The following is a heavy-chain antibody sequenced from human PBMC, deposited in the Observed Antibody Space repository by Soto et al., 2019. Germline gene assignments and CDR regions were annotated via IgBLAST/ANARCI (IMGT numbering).Heavy chain of an antibody. CDR1: GGTFSSYA. V-gene: IGHV1-69*13. CDR3: ARIGSWLVPSYYFDY. D-gene: IGHD6-19*01. CDR2: IIPIFGTA. Sequence: GASVKVSCKASGGTFSSYAISWVRQAPGQGLEWMGGIIPIFGTANYAQKFQGRVTITADESTSTAYMELSSLRSEDTAVYYCARIGSWLVPSYYFDYWGQGTLVTVSS. J-gene: IGHJ4*02.